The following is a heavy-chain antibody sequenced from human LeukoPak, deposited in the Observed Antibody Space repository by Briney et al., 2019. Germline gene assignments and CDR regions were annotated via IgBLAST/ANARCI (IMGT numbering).Heavy chain of an antibody. CDR1: GGSISNYY. CDR2: IYYSGST. CDR3: ASLYPAGNWFDP. Sequence: SETLSLTCTVSGGSISNYYWSWIRQPPGGGLEWIGYIYYSGSTNYNPSLESRVSISVDTSKNQFSLKLSSVTAADTAVYYCASLYPAGNWFDPWGQGTLVTVSS. D-gene: IGHD2-15*01. J-gene: IGHJ5*02. V-gene: IGHV4-59*12.